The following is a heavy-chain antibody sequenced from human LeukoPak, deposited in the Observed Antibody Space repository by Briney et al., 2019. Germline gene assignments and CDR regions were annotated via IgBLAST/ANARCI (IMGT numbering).Heavy chain of an antibody. V-gene: IGHV3-11*04. CDR1: GFTFSDYY. CDR3: ARDYYGY. CDR2: ISTGVSSK. Sequence: GGSLRLSCAASGFTFSDYYTSWIRQAPGKGLEWVSYISTGVSSKFYAESVKGRFTISRDNAKNTLYLQMNSLRVEDTAVYYCARDYYGYWGQGTLVTVSS. D-gene: IGHD1-26*01. J-gene: IGHJ4*02.